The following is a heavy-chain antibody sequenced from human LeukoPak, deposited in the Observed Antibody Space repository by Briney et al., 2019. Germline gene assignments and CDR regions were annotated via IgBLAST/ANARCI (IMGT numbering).Heavy chain of an antibody. CDR1: GFTFSSYD. CDR2: VSGSGVST. CDR3: AKSSLGSGWYRRGFDY. D-gene: IGHD6-13*01. J-gene: IGHJ4*02. Sequence: GGSLRLSCAASGFTFSSYDMNWVRQAPWKGLEWVSDVSGSGVSTYYADSVKGRFTVSRDNSRDTLYLQMDSLRVEDTAIYYCAKSSLGSGWYRRGFDYWGQGILVTVPS. V-gene: IGHV3-23*01.